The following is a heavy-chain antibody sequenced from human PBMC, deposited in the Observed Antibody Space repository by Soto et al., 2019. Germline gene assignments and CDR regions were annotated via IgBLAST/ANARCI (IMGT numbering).Heavy chain of an antibody. J-gene: IGHJ6*02. V-gene: IGHV3-23*01. D-gene: IGHD3-3*01. Sequence: GGSLRLSCAASGFTFSSYAMSWVRQAPGKGLEWVSSMSGSGANTFYADSVKGHFTISRDNSKNTLYLLMNSLRPEDTAIYYCAKGYDFWSGYYSGSDYGMDVWGQGTTVTVSS. CDR2: MSGSGANT. CDR1: GFTFSSYA. CDR3: AKGYDFWSGYYSGSDYGMDV.